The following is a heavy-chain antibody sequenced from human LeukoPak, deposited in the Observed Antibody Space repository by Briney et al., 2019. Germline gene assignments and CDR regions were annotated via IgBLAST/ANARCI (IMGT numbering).Heavy chain of an antibody. CDR3: AIQHADDAFDI. V-gene: IGHV1-8*03. CDR1: GYTLPSYD. D-gene: IGHD5-18*01. J-gene: IGHJ3*02. CDR2: MNPNSGNT. Sequence: GSVKVSRKGSGYTLPSYDIHWVGQATRQGLEGMGWMNPNSGNTGYAQKFQGRVTITRNTSISTAYMELSSLRSEDTAVYYCAIQHADDAFDIWGQGTMVTVSS.